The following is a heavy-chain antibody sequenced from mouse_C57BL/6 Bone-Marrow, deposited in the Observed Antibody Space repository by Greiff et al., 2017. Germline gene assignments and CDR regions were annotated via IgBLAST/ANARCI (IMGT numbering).Heavy chain of an antibody. CDR1: GYSITSGYF. Sequence: EVQVVESGPGLVKPSQSLSLSCSVTGYSITSGYFWNWIRQFPGNKLEWLGYISYDGSNNYNPSLKNRISITRDTSKNPFFLKLNSVTTEDTATYYLGREPIAYWGQGTLVTVSA. CDR2: ISYDGSN. V-gene: IGHV3-6*01. J-gene: IGHJ3*01. CDR3: GREPIAY.